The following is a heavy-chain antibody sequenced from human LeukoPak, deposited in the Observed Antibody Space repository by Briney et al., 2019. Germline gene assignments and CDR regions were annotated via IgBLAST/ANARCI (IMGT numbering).Heavy chain of an antibody. D-gene: IGHD2-15*01. Sequence: PGGSLRLSCAASGFTFSDYYMSWIRQAPGKGLEWVSAISGSGGSTYYADSVKGRFTISRDNSKNTLYLQMNSLRAEDTAVYYCARQFVGVAALAYWGQGTLVTVSS. CDR3: ARQFVGVAALAY. J-gene: IGHJ4*02. V-gene: IGHV3-23*01. CDR2: ISGSGGST. CDR1: GFTFSDYY.